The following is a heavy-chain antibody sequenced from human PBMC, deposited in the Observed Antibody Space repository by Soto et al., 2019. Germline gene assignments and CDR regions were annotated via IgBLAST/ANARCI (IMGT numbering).Heavy chain of an antibody. Sequence: ASVKVSCKASGYTFTGYYMHWVQQAPGQGLEWMGWINPNSGGTNYAQKFQGRVTMTRDTSISTAYMELSRLRSDDTAVYYCASGTLAAYNWNDIGYWGQGXLVTVYS. CDR3: ASGTLAAYNWNDIGY. D-gene: IGHD1-20*01. CDR2: INPNSGGT. CDR1: GYTFTGYY. V-gene: IGHV1-2*02. J-gene: IGHJ4*02.